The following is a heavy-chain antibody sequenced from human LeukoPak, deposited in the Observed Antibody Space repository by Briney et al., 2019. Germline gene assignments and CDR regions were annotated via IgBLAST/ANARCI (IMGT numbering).Heavy chain of an antibody. D-gene: IGHD5-18*01. CDR2: INHSGST. V-gene: IGHV4-34*01. J-gene: IGHJ4*02. Sequence: PSETLSLTCAVYGGSFSGYYWSWIRQPPGKGLEWIGEINHSGSTNYNPSLKSRVTISVDTSKNQFSLKLSSVTAADTAVYYCARPTWIRRSGGSRYFDYWGQGTLVTVSS. CDR3: ARPTWIRRSGGSRYFDY. CDR1: GGSFSGYY.